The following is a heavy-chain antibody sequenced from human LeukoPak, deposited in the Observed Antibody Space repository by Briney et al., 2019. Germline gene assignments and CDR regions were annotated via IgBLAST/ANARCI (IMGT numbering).Heavy chain of an antibody. V-gene: IGHV3-30*18. Sequence: PGGSLRLSCAASGFTFSSYGMHWVRQAPGKGLEWVAVISYDGSNKYYADSVKGRFTISRDNPKNTLYLQMNSLRAEDTAVYYCAKSPPLVTPRTIMDIDYWGQGTLVTVSS. CDR3: AKSPPLVTPRTIMDIDY. D-gene: IGHD4-23*01. CDR1: GFTFSSYG. J-gene: IGHJ4*02. CDR2: ISYDGSNK.